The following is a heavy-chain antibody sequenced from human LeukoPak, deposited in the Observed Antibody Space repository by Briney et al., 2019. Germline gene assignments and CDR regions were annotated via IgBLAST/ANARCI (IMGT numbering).Heavy chain of an antibody. J-gene: IGHJ3*02. CDR3: APRGLYDFWSDGDAFDI. CDR2: INHSGST. V-gene: IGHV4-34*08. D-gene: IGHD3-3*01. CDR1: GFTFSSYS. Sequence: KSGGSLRLSCAASGFTFSSYSMNWVRQAPGKGLEWIGEINHSGSTNYNPSLKSRVTISVDTSKNQFSLKLSSVTAADTAVYYCAPRGLYDFWSDGDAFDIWGQGTMVTVSS.